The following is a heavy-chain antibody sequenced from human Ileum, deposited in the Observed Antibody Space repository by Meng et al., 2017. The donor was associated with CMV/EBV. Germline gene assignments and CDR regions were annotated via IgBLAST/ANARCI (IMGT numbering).Heavy chain of an antibody. Sequence: PGLVKPSQTLSVPGTVSGGSIPGGNYYWSWIRQPPGRGLEWIGYIYYSGSPYYKPSLKSRVTISLDTSKNQFSLNLRSVTATDSAVYYCVRQVVAASFDYWGQGALVTVSS. D-gene: IGHD2-15*01. V-gene: IGHV4-30-4*08. CDR3: VRQVVAASFDY. J-gene: IGHJ4*02. CDR2: IYYSGSP. CDR1: GGSIPGGNYY.